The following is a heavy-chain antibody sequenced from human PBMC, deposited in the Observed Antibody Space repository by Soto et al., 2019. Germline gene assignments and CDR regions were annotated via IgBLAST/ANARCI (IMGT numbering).Heavy chain of an antibody. CDR2: INPDNGNT. CDR3: ARGIATGQLDP. CDR1: GYTFARYT. V-gene: IGHV1-3*01. D-gene: IGHD2-15*01. Sequence: ASVKVSCKASGYTFARYTMNWVRQAPGQRLEWMGWINPDNGNTKSSQKFQDRVIITRDTSASTAYMDLSSLRSEDTAVYYCARGIATGQLDPWGQGTLVTVSS. J-gene: IGHJ5*02.